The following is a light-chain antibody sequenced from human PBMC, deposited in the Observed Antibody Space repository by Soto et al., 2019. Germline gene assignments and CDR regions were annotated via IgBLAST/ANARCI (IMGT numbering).Light chain of an antibody. CDR2: GAS. J-gene: IGKJ1*01. CDR3: QQYGRSPWT. Sequence: VVLTQSPGTLSLSPGERATLSCRASESIYNNYVAWYQQKPGQPPRLLISGASNRAPGIPDRFSGSGSGTDFFLTISRLEPEDFAVYYCQQYGRSPWTFGQGTKVEVK. V-gene: IGKV3-20*01. CDR1: ESIYNNY.